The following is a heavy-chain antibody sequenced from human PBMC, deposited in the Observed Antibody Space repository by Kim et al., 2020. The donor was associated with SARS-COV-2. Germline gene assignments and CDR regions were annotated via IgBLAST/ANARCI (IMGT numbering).Heavy chain of an antibody. J-gene: IGHJ6*02. CDR1: GYTFTSYG. CDR2: ISAYNGNT. D-gene: IGHD6-19*01. Sequence: ASVKVSCKASGYTFTSYGISWVRQAPGQGLEWMGGISAYNGNTNYAQKLQGRVTMTTDTSTSTAYMELRSLRSDDTAVYYCARAGYSSGWYGRSPYGMDVWGQGTTVTVSS. CDR3: ARAGYSSGWYGRSPYGMDV. V-gene: IGHV1-18*01.